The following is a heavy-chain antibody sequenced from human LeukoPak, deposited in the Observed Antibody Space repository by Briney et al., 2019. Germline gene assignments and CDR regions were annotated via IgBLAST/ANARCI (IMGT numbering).Heavy chain of an antibody. CDR3: AKAYSSSALDY. V-gene: IGHV3-30*04. Sequence: GGSLRLSCAASGFTFSSYAMHWVRQAPGKGLEWVAVISYDGSNKYYADSVKGRFTISRDNSKNTLYLQMNSLRAEDTAVYYCAKAYSSSALDYWGQGTLVTVSS. J-gene: IGHJ4*02. CDR1: GFTFSSYA. CDR2: ISYDGSNK. D-gene: IGHD6-13*01.